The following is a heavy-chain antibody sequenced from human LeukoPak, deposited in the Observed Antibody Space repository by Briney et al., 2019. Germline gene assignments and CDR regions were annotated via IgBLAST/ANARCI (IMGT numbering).Heavy chain of an antibody. CDR1: GGTFSSYA. Sequence: AAVKVSCKASGGTFSSYAISWVRQAPAQGLEWMGRIIPIFGTANYAQKFQGRVTITTDESTSTAYMELSSLRSEDTAVYYCARAYWGSYYYMDVWGKGTTVTVSS. CDR3: ARAYWGSYYYMDV. D-gene: IGHD3-16*01. V-gene: IGHV1-69*05. J-gene: IGHJ6*03. CDR2: IIPIFGTA.